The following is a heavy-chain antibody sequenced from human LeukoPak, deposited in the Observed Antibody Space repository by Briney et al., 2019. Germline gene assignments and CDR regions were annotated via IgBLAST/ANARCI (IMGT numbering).Heavy chain of an antibody. J-gene: IGHJ4*02. CDR1: GGSLSSYY. CDR3: ARLGDSLDH. CDR2: IYYSGST. Sequence: SETLSLTCTVSGGSLSSYYWSWVRHPPGRGLEWSGYIYYSGSTNYNPSLTSRVTISVDTSKNQFSLKLSSVTAADTAVYYCARLGDSLDHWGQGTLVTVSS. D-gene: IGHD4-17*01. V-gene: IGHV4-59*01.